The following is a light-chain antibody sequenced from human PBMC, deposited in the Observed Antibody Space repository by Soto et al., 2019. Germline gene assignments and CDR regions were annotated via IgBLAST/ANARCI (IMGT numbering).Light chain of an antibody. V-gene: IGLV2-23*01. CDR1: SSDVGNYNL. Sequence: QSVLTQPASVSGSPGQSITISCTGTSSDVGNYNLVSWYQHHPGKAPKLMIYEGSKRPSGVSNRFSGSKSGNTASLTISGLQAEDEADYYCCSYAGSNTYVFGTGTQLTVL. CDR3: CSYAGSNTYV. J-gene: IGLJ1*01. CDR2: EGS.